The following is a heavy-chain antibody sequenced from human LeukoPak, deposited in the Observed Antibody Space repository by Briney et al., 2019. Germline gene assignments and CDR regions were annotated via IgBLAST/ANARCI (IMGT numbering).Heavy chain of an antibody. CDR3: ARDRGPAGNYYYYYGMDV. CDR1: GYTFTSYY. CDR2: INPSGGST. V-gene: IGHV1-46*01. Sequence: GASVEVSCKASGYTFTSYYMHWVRQAPGQGLEWMGIINPSGGSTSYAQKFQGRVTMTRDTSTSTVYMELSSLRSEDTAVYYCARDRGPAGNYYYYYGMDVWGQGTTVTVSS. J-gene: IGHJ6*02. D-gene: IGHD2-2*01.